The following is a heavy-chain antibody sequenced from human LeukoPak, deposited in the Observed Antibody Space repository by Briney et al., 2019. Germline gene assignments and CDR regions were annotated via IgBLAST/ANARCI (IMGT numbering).Heavy chain of an antibody. Sequence: GASLRLSCAASGFPFDDYGMSWVSLAPGKGLEWVSGVSWDGAYTEYADSVRGRFTISRDNAKKSLYLQMNSLRVDDTALYYCARRKGPYGSGTYYDSWGQGTLVSVSS. D-gene: IGHD3-10*01. CDR1: GFPFDDYG. V-gene: IGHV3-20*04. J-gene: IGHJ4*02. CDR3: ARRKGPYGSGTYYDS. CDR2: VSWDGAYT.